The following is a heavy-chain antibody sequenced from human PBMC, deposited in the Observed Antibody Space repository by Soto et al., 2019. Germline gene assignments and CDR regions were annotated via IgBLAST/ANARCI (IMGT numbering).Heavy chain of an antibody. CDR3: AGEPRYCSGTSCYGTYYYYYGMDV. CDR1: GGTFSSYA. D-gene: IGHD2-2*01. Sequence: QVQLVQSGAEVKKPGSSVKVSCKASGGTFSSYAISWVRQAPGQGLEWMGGIIPIFGTANYAQKFQGRVTITADEATSTAYMELSSLRSEDTAVYYCAGEPRYCSGTSCYGTYYYYYGMDVWGQGTTVTVSS. V-gene: IGHV1-69*01. CDR2: IIPIFGTA. J-gene: IGHJ6*02.